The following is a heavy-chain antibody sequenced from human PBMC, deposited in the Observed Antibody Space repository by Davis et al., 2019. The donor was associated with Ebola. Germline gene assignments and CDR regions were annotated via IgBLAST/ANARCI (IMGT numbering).Heavy chain of an antibody. CDR3: ARRGSGSPRDPFDI. V-gene: IGHV3-9*01. D-gene: IGHD1-26*01. CDR2: ISWNSGRK. CDR1: GLTFDDYA. Sequence: PGGSLRLSCAASGLTFDDYAMHWVRQAPGKGLEWVSGISWNSGRKGYADSVKGRFTISRDNAKNSLYLQMNSLQTEDTAVYYCARRGSGSPRDPFDIWGQGTMVTVSS. J-gene: IGHJ3*02.